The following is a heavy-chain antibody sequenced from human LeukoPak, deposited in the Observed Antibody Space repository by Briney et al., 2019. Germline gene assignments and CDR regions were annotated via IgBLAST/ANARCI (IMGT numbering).Heavy chain of an antibody. CDR3: AVSNWMDP. V-gene: IGHV3-30-3*01. CDR1: GFTSSSYA. Sequence: TGGSLRLSCAASGFTSSSYAMHWVRQAPGKGLEWVAVISYDGSNKYYADSVKGRFTISRDNAKNTLHLQMDSLTVEDTAVYYCAVSNWMDPWGQGTLVTVSS. J-gene: IGHJ5*02. CDR2: ISYDGSNK.